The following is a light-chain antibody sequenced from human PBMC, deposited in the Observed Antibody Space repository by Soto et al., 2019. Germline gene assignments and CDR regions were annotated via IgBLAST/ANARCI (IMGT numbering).Light chain of an antibody. CDR2: KAS. CDR1: QSINYW. Sequence: DIQMTQSPSTLSASVGDRVTITCRASQSINYWLAWYQQKPGKAPNLLIYKASALESGVPSRFSGSGSGTEFTLSISSLQPDDFATYYCQQYSNYPRTFGQGTKVDIK. CDR3: QQYSNYPRT. V-gene: IGKV1-5*03. J-gene: IGKJ1*01.